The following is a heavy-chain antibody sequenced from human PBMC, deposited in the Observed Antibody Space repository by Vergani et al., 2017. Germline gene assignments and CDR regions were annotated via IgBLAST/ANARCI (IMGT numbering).Heavy chain of an antibody. Sequence: EVQLVESGGGLVQPGGSLRLSCAASGFTFSDHYMDWVRQAPGKGLEWVGRTRNKANSYTTEYAASVKGRFTITRDDSKNSLYLQMNSLKTEDTAVYYCARGHCITMIVVVIILLNWFDPWGQGTLVTVSS. J-gene: IGHJ5*02. V-gene: IGHV3-72*01. D-gene: IGHD3-22*01. CDR1: GFTFSDHY. CDR3: ARGHCITMIVVVIILLNWFDP. CDR2: TRNKANSYTT.